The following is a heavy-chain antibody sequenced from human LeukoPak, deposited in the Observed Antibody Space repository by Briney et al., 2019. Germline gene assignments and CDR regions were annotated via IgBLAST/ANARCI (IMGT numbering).Heavy chain of an antibody. D-gene: IGHD6-19*01. Sequence: GGSLRLSCTASGFSLHYYWMTWVRQGPGKGLEWVANIEGDARSQYYGDPVKGRFTISRDNAKNSLYLQMDSLRAEDTATYYCARVIVAVVGQSDHFDSWGPGTVVTVFS. CDR2: IEGDARSQ. CDR1: GFSLHYYW. CDR3: ARVIVAVVGQSDHFDS. V-gene: IGHV3-7*03. J-gene: IGHJ4*02.